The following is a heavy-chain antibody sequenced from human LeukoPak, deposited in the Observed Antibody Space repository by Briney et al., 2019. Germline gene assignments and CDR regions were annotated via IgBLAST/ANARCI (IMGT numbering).Heavy chain of an antibody. CDR3: ARHLGGRDERTPYRPFDC. CDR2: IKDDGSEK. D-gene: IGHD3-16*01. Sequence: GGSLRLSCAASGFTFSGYWMSWVRQAPGKGLEWVANIKDDGSEKYYVDSVEGRFTISIDNARNSLYLQMSSLRAEDTAMYYCARHLGGRDERTPYRPFDCWGQGNLVSV. CDR1: GFTFSGYW. J-gene: IGHJ4*02. V-gene: IGHV3-7*01.